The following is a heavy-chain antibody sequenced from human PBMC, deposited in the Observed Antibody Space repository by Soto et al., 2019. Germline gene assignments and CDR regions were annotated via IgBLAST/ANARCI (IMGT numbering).Heavy chain of an antibody. V-gene: IGHV4-30-4*01. CDR2: IYYSGST. CDR1: GGSISSGDYY. Sequence: SETLSLTCTVSGGSISSGDYYWSWIRQPPGKGLEWIGYIYYSGSTYYNPSLKSRVTISVDTSKNQFSLKLCSVTAADIAVFYCARDPLDYYGSGSYSYWGQGTLVTVSS. CDR3: ARDPLDYYGSGSYSY. J-gene: IGHJ4*02. D-gene: IGHD3-10*01.